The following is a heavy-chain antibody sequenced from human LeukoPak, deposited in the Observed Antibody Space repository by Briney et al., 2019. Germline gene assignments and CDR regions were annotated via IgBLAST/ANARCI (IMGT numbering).Heavy chain of an antibody. J-gene: IGHJ4*02. D-gene: IGHD3-16*02. CDR3: AREYYDYVWGSYRRPDYFDY. CDR2: INPNSGGT. V-gene: IGHV1-2*06. CDR1: GYTFTGYY. Sequence: GASVKVSCKASGYTFTGYYMHWVGQAPGQGLEWMGRINPNSGGTNYAQKFQGRVTMTRDTSISTAYMELSRLRSDETAVYYCAREYYDYVWGSYRRPDYFDYWGQGTLVTVSS.